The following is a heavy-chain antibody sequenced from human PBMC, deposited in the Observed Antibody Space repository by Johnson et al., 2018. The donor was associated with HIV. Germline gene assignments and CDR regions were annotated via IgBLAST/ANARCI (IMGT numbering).Heavy chain of an antibody. CDR3: ARAHDAFDI. CDR1: GFTFSSYA. CDR2: ISYDGSNK. J-gene: IGHJ3*02. V-gene: IGHV3-30*04. Sequence: VQLVESGGGVVQPGRSLRLSCAASGFTFSSYAMHWVRQAPGKGLEWVVVISYDGSNKYYADSVKGRFTISRDNSKNTLYLQMNSLRAEDTAVYYCARAHDAFDIWGQGTMVTVSS.